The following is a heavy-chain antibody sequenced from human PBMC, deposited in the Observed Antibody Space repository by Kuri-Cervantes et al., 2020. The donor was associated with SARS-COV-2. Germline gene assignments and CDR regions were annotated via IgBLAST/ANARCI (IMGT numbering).Heavy chain of an antibody. V-gene: IGHV3-73*01. CDR3: TNLIDY. Sequence: GGSLRLSCEVSGFLFSDSAIHWVRQASGKGLEWVGRVRGKANNYATAYAVSVKGRFTISRDDSKNMAYLQMNSLKTEDTAVYYCTNLIDYWGQGALVTVSS. D-gene: IGHD1-14*01. J-gene: IGHJ4*02. CDR1: GFLFSDSA. CDR2: VRGKANNYAT.